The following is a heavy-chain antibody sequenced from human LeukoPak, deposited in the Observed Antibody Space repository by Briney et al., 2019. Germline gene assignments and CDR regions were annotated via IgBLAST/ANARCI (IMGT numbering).Heavy chain of an antibody. CDR2: ISSSSSYI. D-gene: IGHD1-26*01. CDR3: ARARGLLGAFDI. Sequence: EXLSLTCTVSGGSISSCYWSWLRQPPGKGLEWVSSISSSSSYIYYADSVKGRFTISRDNAKNSLYLQMNSLRAEDTAVYYCARARGLLGAFDIWGQGTMVTVSS. J-gene: IGHJ3*02. CDR1: GGSISSCY. V-gene: IGHV3-21*01.